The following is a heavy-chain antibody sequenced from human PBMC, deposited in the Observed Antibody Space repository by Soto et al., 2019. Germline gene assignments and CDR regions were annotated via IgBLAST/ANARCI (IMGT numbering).Heavy chain of an antibody. D-gene: IGHD5-18*01. CDR1: GVSVSSNGGR. CDR3: VHGTLGSYGHVYFDY. Sequence: QITLKESGPPLVKPTHTLTLTCSLSGVSVSSNGGRVGWIRQPPGKALAWLALIYWDDDKKYYPSLKSRLTITKDTAETQVVLTVTDVDPADTATYYCVHGTLGSYGHVYFDYWGQGTLVTVSS. V-gene: IGHV2-5*02. CDR2: IYWDDDK. J-gene: IGHJ4*02.